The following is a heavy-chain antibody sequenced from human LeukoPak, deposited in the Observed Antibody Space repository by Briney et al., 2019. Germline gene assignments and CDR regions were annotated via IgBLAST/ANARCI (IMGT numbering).Heavy chain of an antibody. CDR1: GGSFSGYY. D-gene: IGHD5-18*01. V-gene: IGHV4-34*01. J-gene: IGHJ4*02. Sequence: SETLSLTCAVYGGSFSGYYWSWIRQPPGKGLEWIGEINHSGSTNYNPSLKSRVTISVDTSKNQFSLKLSSVTAADTAVYYCARGARYSYGYTGLGYWGQGTLVTVSS. CDR3: ARGARYSYGYTGLGY. CDR2: INHSGST.